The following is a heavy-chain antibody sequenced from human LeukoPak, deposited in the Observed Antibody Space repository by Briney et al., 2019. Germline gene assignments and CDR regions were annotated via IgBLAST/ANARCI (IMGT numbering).Heavy chain of an antibody. D-gene: IGHD5-12*01. Sequence: GGSLRLSCAASGFTFSSYAMIWVRQAPGKGLEWVSAISGSGGSTYYADSVKGRFTISRDNSKNTLYLQMNSLRAEDTAVYYCAKNLVGGYHGTDYWGQGTLVTVSS. CDR3: AKNLVGGYHGTDY. CDR2: ISGSGGST. V-gene: IGHV3-23*01. J-gene: IGHJ4*02. CDR1: GFTFSSYA.